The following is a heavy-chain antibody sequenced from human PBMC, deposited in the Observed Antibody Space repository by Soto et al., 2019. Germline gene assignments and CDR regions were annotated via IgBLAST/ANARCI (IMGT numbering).Heavy chain of an antibody. V-gene: IGHV4-39*01. CDR2: ILYSGDT. Sequence: SETLSPTCSVSSGSISTNSYLWGWIRQPPGKGLEWIGAILYSGDTYYSESLKSRVTMSVDTAKNQFSLKLNSVTAADTAVYYCARQGRNTKIVILRHYATDFWGQGTAVTVSS. CDR3: ARQGRNTKIVILRHYATDF. D-gene: IGHD3-22*01. CDR1: SGSISTNSYL. J-gene: IGHJ6*02.